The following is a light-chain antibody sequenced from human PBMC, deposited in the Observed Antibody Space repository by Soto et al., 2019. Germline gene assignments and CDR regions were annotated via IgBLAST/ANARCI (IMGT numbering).Light chain of an antibody. CDR1: SSNIGGYNV. CDR2: EAI. J-gene: IGLJ1*01. CDR3: CSYVGANNYV. Sequence: QSVLTQPASVSGSPGQSITIACSGTSSNIGGYNVVSWYQQHPGKASKVIIYEAIRRPSGVSNRFSGSISGTTASLTISGLQADDEADHYCCSYVGANNYVFGSGTKVTVL. V-gene: IGLV2-23*01.